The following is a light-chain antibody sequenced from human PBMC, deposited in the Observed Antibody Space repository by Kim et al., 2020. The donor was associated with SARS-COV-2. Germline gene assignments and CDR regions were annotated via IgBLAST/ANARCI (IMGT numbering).Light chain of an antibody. CDR1: SGSIASNY. CDR2: EDT. V-gene: IGLV6-57*01. CDR3: QSYDSSLWV. Sequence: KTVSIPCTRSSGSIASNYVHWYQQLPGSFPTTVIYEDTQRPSGVPDRFSGSIDSSSNSASLTISGLKTEDEADYYCQSYDSSLWVFGGGTQLTVL. J-gene: IGLJ3*02.